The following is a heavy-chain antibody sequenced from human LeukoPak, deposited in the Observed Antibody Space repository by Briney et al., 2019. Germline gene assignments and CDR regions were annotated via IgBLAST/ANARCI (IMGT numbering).Heavy chain of an antibody. Sequence: SETLSLTCTVSGGSISSYYWSWIRQPPGKGLEWIGYIYTSGSTNYNPSLKSRVTISVDTSKNQFSLKLSSVTAADTAVYYCARRTGYRSSAFDYWGQGTLVTVSS. CDR1: GGSISSYY. D-gene: IGHD6-13*01. CDR2: IYTSGST. J-gene: IGHJ4*02. CDR3: ARRTGYRSSAFDY. V-gene: IGHV4-4*09.